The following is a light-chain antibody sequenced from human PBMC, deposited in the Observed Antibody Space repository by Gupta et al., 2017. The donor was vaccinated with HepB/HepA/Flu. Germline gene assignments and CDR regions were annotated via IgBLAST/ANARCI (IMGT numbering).Light chain of an antibody. V-gene: IGKV1-9*01. CDR1: QGISSY. CDR3: QQLNSNQWT. Sequence: IQFTPSPSFLSASVGDRVTITCRASQGISSYLAWYQQKTGKAPKLLIYAASTLQSGVPSRCSGSGSGKEVTITISSLQHEDVATEYCQQLNSNQWTFGPGTKVDIK. J-gene: IGKJ3*01. CDR2: AAS.